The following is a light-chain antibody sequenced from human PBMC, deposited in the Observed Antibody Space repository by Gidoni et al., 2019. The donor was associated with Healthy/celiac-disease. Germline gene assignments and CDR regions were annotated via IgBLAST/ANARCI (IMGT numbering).Light chain of an antibody. CDR2: GAS. J-gene: IGKJ1*01. CDR3: QQYNNWPWT. V-gene: IGKV3-15*01. CDR1: QSVSSN. Sequence: EIVMAHSPATLSVSPGERATLSCRASQSVSSNLDWYQQKPGQAPRLLIYGASTRATGIPARFSGSGSGTEFTLTISSLQSEDFAVYYCQQYNNWPWTFGQGTKVEIK.